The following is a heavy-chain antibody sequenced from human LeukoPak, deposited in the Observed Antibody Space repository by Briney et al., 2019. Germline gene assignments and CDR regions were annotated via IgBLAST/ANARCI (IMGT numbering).Heavy chain of an antibody. CDR3: ARDRENDDYTGYFDY. CDR2: ISYDGSNK. CDR1: GSTFSSYA. D-gene: IGHD4-11*01. J-gene: IGHJ4*02. V-gene: IGHV3-30-3*01. Sequence: GGSLRLSCAASGSTFSSYAMHWVRQAPGKGLEWVAVISYDGSNKYYADSVKGRFTISRDNSKNTLYLQMNSLRAEDTAVYYCARDRENDDYTGYFDYWGQGTLVTVSS.